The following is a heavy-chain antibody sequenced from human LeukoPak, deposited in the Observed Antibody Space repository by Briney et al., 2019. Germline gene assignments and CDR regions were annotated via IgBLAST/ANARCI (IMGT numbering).Heavy chain of an antibody. Sequence: SETLSLTCAVYGGSFSGYYWSWIRQPPGKGLEWIGEINHSGSTNYNPSLKSRVTISVDTSKNQFSLKLSSVTAADTAVYYCARRPPDIVVVVASVPNGFDPWGQGTLVTVSS. V-gene: IGHV4-34*01. CDR2: INHSGST. CDR3: ARRPPDIVVVVASVPNGFDP. J-gene: IGHJ5*02. D-gene: IGHD2-15*01. CDR1: GGSFSGYY.